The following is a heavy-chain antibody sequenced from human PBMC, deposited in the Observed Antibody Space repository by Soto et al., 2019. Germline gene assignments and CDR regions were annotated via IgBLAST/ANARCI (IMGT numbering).Heavy chain of an antibody. V-gene: IGHV4-39*01. CDR2: IYYSGST. J-gene: IGHJ4*02. D-gene: IGHD3-3*01. CDR3: ARLGNTIFGVVISPPDY. Sequence: SETLSLTCTVSGGSISSSSYYWGWIRQPPGKGLEWIGSIYYSGSTYYNPSLKSRDTISVDTSKNQFSLKLSSVTAADTAVYYCARLGNTIFGVVISPPDYWGRGTLFTVSS. CDR1: GGSISSSSYY.